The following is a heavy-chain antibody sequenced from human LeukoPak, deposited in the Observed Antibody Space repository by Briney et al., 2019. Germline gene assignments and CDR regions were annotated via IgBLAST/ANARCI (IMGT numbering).Heavy chain of an antibody. Sequence: PSETLSLTCTVSGGSISGYYWSWIRQPPGMGLEWIGYIYYSGSTNYNPSLKSRVIISVDTSKNQFSLKLSSVTAADTAVYYCARVHGSSDVFDIWGQGTMVTVSS. CDR2: IYYSGST. CDR1: GGSISGYY. V-gene: IGHV4-59*01. CDR3: ARVHGSSDVFDI. J-gene: IGHJ3*02. D-gene: IGHD3-22*01.